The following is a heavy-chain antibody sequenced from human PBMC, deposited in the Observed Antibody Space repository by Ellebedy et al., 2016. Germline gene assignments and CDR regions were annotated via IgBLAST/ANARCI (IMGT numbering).Heavy chain of an antibody. Sequence: GGSLRLSYTASGFTFSSYAMHWVRQAPGKGLEWVAVISYDATNKYYADSVKGRFTISRDNSKNTLYLQMNSLRAEDTAVYYCARSYCDRTSCYGMDVWGQGTTVTVSS. D-gene: IGHD2-2*01. CDR2: ISYDATNK. J-gene: IGHJ6*02. V-gene: IGHV3-30-3*01. CDR3: ARSYCDRTSCYGMDV. CDR1: GFTFSSYA.